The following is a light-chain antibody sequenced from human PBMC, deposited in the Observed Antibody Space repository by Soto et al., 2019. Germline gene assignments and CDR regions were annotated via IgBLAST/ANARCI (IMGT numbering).Light chain of an antibody. J-gene: IGKJ5*01. Sequence: EIVLTQSPATLSLSPGERATLSCRASPSVANFVAWYQQKPGQAPRLLIYGAFNRATGIPARFSGSESGTDFTLTISSLEPEDSAVYYCQQRNIWPPVTFGHGTRLEIK. V-gene: IGKV3-11*01. CDR3: QQRNIWPPVT. CDR2: GAF. CDR1: PSVANF.